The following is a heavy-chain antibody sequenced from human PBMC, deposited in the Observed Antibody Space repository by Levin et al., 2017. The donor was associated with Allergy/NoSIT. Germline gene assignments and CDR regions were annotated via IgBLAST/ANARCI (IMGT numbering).Heavy chain of an antibody. V-gene: IGHV3-23*01. CDR3: AKDLNSGSGSYDY. CDR1: GFTFSSYA. CDR2: ISVSGDKT. Sequence: HAGGSLRLSCTASGFTFSSYAMTWVRQAPGKGLEWVSAISVSGDKTYYAGSVKGRFTIFRDNSKSTLYLQMNSLRAEDTAVYYCAKDLNSGSGSYDYWGQGTLVTVSS. D-gene: IGHD3-10*01. J-gene: IGHJ4*02.